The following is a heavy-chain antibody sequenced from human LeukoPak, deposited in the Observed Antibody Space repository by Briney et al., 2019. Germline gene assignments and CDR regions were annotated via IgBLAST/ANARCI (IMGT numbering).Heavy chain of an antibody. CDR2: IKQDGSEK. CDR3: AREGRGGFDS. J-gene: IGHJ4*02. CDR1: GFTFSDCW. Sequence: GGSLRLSCVASGFTFSDCWMSWVRQAPGKGLEWVANIKQDGSEKEFVDSVKGRFTISRDNAKNSLYLQMNSLRADDTAVYYCAREGRGGFDSWGQGTLVTVSS. D-gene: IGHD3-10*01. V-gene: IGHV3-7*01.